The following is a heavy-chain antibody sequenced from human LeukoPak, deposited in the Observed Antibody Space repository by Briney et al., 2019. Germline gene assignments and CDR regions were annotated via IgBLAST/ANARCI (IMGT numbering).Heavy chain of an antibody. CDR3: AINIVVVPAAMRGGDY. Sequence: GGSLRLSCAASGFTFSSYAMSWVRQAPGKGLEWASAISGSGGSTYYADSVKGRFTISRGNSKNMLYLQMNSLRAEDTAVYYCAINIVVVPAAMRGGDYWGQGTLVTVSS. D-gene: IGHD2-2*01. CDR2: ISGSGGST. J-gene: IGHJ4*02. V-gene: IGHV3-23*01. CDR1: GFTFSSYA.